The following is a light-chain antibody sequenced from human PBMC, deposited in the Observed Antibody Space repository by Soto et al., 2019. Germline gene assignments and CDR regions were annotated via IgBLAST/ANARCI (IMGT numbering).Light chain of an antibody. CDR3: QQSYNGPFT. J-gene: IGKJ3*01. V-gene: IGKV1-39*01. Sequence: DIQLTQSPPSLSASVGDGVTITCQASQDITNYLNWYQQRPGKAPKLLIYSASTLQTGVPSRFSGSGSGTDFTLTISSLQPEDFATYYCQQSYNGPFTFGPGTKVDI. CDR2: SAS. CDR1: QDITNY.